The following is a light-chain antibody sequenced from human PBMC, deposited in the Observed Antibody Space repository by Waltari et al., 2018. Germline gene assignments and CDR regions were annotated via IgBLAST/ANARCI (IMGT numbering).Light chain of an antibody. Sequence: IQMSQSPSSLSASVGDRVTITCRASQGISSYLNWYQQKPGKAPKLLIYYANSLASGVPSRFSSSGSGTEFTLTISSLQPEDFATYYCQQGNSYPLTFGGGTKVETK. J-gene: IGKJ4*01. CDR1: QGISSY. V-gene: IGKV1-13*02. CDR3: QQGNSYPLT. CDR2: YAN.